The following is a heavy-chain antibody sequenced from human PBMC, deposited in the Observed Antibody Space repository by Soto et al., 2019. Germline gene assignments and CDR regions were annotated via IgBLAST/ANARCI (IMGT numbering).Heavy chain of an antibody. CDR2: ISSSSSYI. CDR3: ARGDFWSGYYYYYMDV. D-gene: IGHD3-3*01. Sequence: GGSLRLSCAASGFTFSSYSMNWVRQAPGKGLEWVSSISSSSSYIYYADSVKGRFTISRDNAKNSLYLQMNSLRAEDTAVYYCARGDFWSGYYYYYMDVWGKGTTVTVSS. CDR1: GFTFSSYS. V-gene: IGHV3-21*01. J-gene: IGHJ6*03.